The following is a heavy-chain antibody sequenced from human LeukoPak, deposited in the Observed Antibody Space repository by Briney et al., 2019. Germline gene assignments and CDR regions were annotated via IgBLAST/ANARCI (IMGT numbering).Heavy chain of an antibody. V-gene: IGHV4-39*07. CDR3: ARVFPAGWNYEGHTDY. J-gene: IGHJ4*02. CDR1: GGSISSSSYY. Sequence: SETLSLTCTVSGGSISSSSYYWSWIRQPPGKGLEWIGEINHSGSTNYNPSLKSRVTISVDTSKNQFSLKLSSVTAADTAVYYCARVFPAGWNYEGHTDYWGQGTQVTVSS. D-gene: IGHD1-7*01. CDR2: INHSGST.